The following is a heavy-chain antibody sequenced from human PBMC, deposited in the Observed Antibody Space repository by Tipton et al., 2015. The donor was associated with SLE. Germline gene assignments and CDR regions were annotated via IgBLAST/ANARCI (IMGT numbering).Heavy chain of an antibody. CDR1: GFTFTNAW. Sequence: SLRLSCSASGFTFTNAWMHWVRQAPGKGLVWVSRIYTDGSRIHYADSVKGRFTISRDNAKNTLYLEMNSLRAEDTAVYYCARGLFSDYGIDSWGQGTLVTVSS. J-gene: IGHJ4*02. D-gene: IGHD4-17*01. V-gene: IGHV3-74*01. CDR2: IYTDGSRI. CDR3: ARGLFSDYGIDS.